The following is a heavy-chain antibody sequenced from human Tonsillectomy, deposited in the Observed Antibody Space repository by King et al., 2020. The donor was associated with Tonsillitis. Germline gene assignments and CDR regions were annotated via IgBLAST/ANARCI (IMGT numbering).Heavy chain of an antibody. V-gene: IGHV3-30*02. D-gene: IGHD1-26*01. CDR1: TFAFSTNG. Sequence: VQLVQSGGGVVQPGGSLRLSCAASTFAFSTNGMHWVRQAPGKGLEWVAFIRGDETNQYYADSVKGRFTISRDNSKNTLNLQMNSLRAEDTAVYYCANVRQRWETFDIWGQGTMVAGSS. CDR2: IRGDETNQ. J-gene: IGHJ3*02. CDR3: ANVRQRWETFDI.